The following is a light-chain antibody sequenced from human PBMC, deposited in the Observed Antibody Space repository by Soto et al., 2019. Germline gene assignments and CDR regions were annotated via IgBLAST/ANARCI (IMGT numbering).Light chain of an antibody. CDR2: DDS. CDR1: SSNIGAGYD. CDR3: QVWDSRDDHRV. V-gene: IGLV3-21*02. Sequence: VLTQPPSMSGAPGQRVTISCTGSSSNIGAGYDVHWYQQKPGQAPVLVVHDDSDRPSGIPERFSGSNSGGTATLTISRVEAGDEADYYCQVWDSRDDHRVFGGGTKVTVL. J-gene: IGLJ2*01.